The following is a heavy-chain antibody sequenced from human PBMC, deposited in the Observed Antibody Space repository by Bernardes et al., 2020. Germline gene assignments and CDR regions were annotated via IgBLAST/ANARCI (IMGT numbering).Heavy chain of an antibody. CDR1: GFTFSNYA. CDR2: ISGSGGST. D-gene: IGHD5-18*01. V-gene: IGHV3-23*01. Sequence: SLIRSCAASGFTFSNYAMNWVRQAPGQGLEWVSGISGSGGSTYYADSVKGRFTISRDNSKNTLYLQVNSLRAEDTAVYYCAKDPLTAWGYYWFDPWGQGTLVTVSS. CDR3: AKDPLTAWGYYWFDP. J-gene: IGHJ5*02.